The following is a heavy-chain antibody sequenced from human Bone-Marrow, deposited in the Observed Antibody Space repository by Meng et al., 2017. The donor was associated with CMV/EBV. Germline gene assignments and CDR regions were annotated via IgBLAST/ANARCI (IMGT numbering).Heavy chain of an antibody. J-gene: IGHJ4*02. V-gene: IGHV1-2*02. CDR2: FNPNSGGT. Sequence: ASVKVSCKASGYTFTGYYMHWVRQAPGQGLEWMGWFNPNSGGTNYAQKFQGRVTMTRDTSISTAYMELSRLRSDDTAVYYCATSPGWLQPTRFDYWGQGTLVTVSS. CDR1: GYTFTGYY. D-gene: IGHD5-24*01. CDR3: ATSPGWLQPTRFDY.